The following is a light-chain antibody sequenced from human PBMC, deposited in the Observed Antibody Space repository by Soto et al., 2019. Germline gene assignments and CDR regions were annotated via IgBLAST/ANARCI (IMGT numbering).Light chain of an antibody. Sequence: EILLTQSPATLSLSPGERATLSCRASQSVSRYLAWYQQKPGQAPRLLIYGASSRATGIPDRFSGSGSGTDFTLTISSLQSEDFAVYFCQQYGSSPRTFGQGTKV. CDR3: QQYGSSPRT. CDR1: QSVSRY. V-gene: IGKV3-20*01. CDR2: GAS. J-gene: IGKJ1*01.